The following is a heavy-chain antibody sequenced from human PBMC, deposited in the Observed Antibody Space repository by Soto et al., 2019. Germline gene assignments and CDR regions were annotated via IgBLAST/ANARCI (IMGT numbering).Heavy chain of an antibody. V-gene: IGHV4-4*08. J-gene: IGHJ4*02. CDR3: ARRNDGEEGYFFDF. CDR1: GGSITGYY. D-gene: IGHD4-17*01. CDR2: IYDSGTT. Sequence: QVQLRESGPGLVRPSETLSLTCTVSGGSITGYYWSWIRQPPGKGLEWIGYIYDSGTTTYNAALNGRVTISADTSQNQFSRNLRSVPAADTAVYYCARRNDGEEGYFFDFWGQGLLVTVSS.